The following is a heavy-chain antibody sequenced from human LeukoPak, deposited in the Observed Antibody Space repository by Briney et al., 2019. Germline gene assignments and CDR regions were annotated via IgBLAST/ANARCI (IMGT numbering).Heavy chain of an antibody. CDR3: ARVSPDTATDYGWFDP. V-gene: IGHV4-59*01. CDR1: GDSISLFY. Sequence: SETLSLTCIVSGDSISLFYWSWIRQPPGKGLEWIGYIHYSARTNYNPSLKSRVTMSLDTSKNHFSLKLRSVTAADTAVYYCARVSPDTATDYGWFDPWGQGSLVTVSS. CDR2: IHYSART. J-gene: IGHJ5*02. D-gene: IGHD5-18*01.